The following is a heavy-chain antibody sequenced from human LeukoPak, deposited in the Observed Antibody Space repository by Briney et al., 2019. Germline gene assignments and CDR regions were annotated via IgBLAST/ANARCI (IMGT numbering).Heavy chain of an antibody. V-gene: IGHV4-30-2*01. J-gene: IGHJ4*02. CDR2: IYHSGST. CDR3: ARGTHTVTTYFDY. CDR1: GGSISSGGYS. Sequence: KPSEALSLTCAVSGGSISSGGYSWSWIRQPPGKGLEWIGYIYHSGSTYYNPSLRSRVTISVDRSKNQFSLELSSVTAADTAVYYCARGTHTVTTYFDYWGQGTLVTVSS. D-gene: IGHD4-11*01.